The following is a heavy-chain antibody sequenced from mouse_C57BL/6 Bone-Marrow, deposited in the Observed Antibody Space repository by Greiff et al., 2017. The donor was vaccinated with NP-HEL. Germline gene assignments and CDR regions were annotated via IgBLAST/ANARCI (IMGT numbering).Heavy chain of an antibody. Sequence: DVQLVESGGGLVQPGGSLKLSCAASGFTFSDYYMYWVRQTPEKRLEWVAYISTGGGSTYYPDTVKGRFTISRDNAKNTLYLQMSRLKSEDTAMYYCARPHLTWFAYWGQGTLVTVSA. J-gene: IGHJ3*01. CDR3: ARPHLTWFAY. CDR2: ISTGGGST. CDR1: GFTFSDYY. V-gene: IGHV5-12*01.